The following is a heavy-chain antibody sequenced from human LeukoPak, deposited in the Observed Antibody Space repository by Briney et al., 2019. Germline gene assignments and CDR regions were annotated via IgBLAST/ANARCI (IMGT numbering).Heavy chain of an antibody. CDR2: ISGSGGFT. CDR1: GFTFSSYA. Sequence: QTGGSLRLSCAASGFTFSSYAMSWVRQAPGKGLVWGSGISGSGGFTSYADSVKGRFTISRDNSKDTLYLQMTSLTAEDTAVYYCTKGGIRGVIITFIDYWGQGTLVPVSS. CDR3: TKGGIRGVIITFIDY. J-gene: IGHJ4*02. D-gene: IGHD3-10*01. V-gene: IGHV3-23*01.